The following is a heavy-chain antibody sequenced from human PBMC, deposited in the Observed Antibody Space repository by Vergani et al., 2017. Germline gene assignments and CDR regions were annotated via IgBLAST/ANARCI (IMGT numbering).Heavy chain of an antibody. D-gene: IGHD2-2*01. V-gene: IGHV3-48*03. CDR3: ARDSVVPAAPFDY. CDR2: ISSTGTTI. CDR1: GFIFSHYE. Sequence: VQLVESGGVLVQPGGSLRLSCAASGFIFSHYEMNWVRQAPGKGLDWVSYISSTGTTIYYADSVMGRFTISRDNAKNSLYLQMNSLRAEDTAIYYCARDSVVPAAPFDYWGLGTLVTVSS. J-gene: IGHJ4*02.